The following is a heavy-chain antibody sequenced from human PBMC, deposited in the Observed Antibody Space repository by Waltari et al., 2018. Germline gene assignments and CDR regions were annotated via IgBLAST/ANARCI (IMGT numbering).Heavy chain of an antibody. V-gene: IGHV3-23*01. D-gene: IGHD2-21*02. CDR3: AKEGGNSGQAFDY. CDR2: ISGRCGST. J-gene: IGHJ4*02. Sequence: EVQLLESGGGLVQPGGSLRLSCAASGFTFSSYAMSWVRPAPGKGLEWVSAISGRCGSTYYADSVKGRFTISRDNSKNTLYLQMNSLRAEDTAVYYCAKEGGNSGQAFDYWGQGTLVTVSS. CDR1: GFTFSSYA.